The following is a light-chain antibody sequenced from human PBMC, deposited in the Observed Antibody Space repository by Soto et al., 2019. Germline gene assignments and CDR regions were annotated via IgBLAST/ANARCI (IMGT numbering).Light chain of an antibody. V-gene: IGLV2-14*01. Sequence: QSALSQPASVSGSPGQSITISCTGTSSDVGGFEYVSWYQHQPGKAPKLIIYDVTKRQSGVSNSFYGYKSGNTDSLTISGIQAEDEGDYYCGSITRSSTSVFGTGTKVTVL. CDR2: DVT. J-gene: IGLJ1*01. CDR3: GSITRSSTSV. CDR1: SSDVGGFEY.